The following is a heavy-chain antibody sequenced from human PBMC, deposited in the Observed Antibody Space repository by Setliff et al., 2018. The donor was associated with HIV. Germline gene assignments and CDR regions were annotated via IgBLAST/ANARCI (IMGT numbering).Heavy chain of an antibody. V-gene: IGHV4-59*02. CDR3: TKDTVYGSGTFDI. CDR1: GASVNYNT. CDR2: IYNSVTT. J-gene: IGHJ3*02. Sequence: PSETLSLTCSVSGASVNYNTWSWIRQAPGKGLQWIGFIYNSVTTNYNPSLKSRATISLETSKNQFSLKLTSVTSADTAFYYCTKDTVYGSGTFDIWGQGTMVTVSS. D-gene: IGHD3-10*01.